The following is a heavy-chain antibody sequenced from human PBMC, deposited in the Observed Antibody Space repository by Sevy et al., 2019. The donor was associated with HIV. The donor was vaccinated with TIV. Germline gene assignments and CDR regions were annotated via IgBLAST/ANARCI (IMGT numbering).Heavy chain of an antibody. V-gene: IGHV3-30*04. CDR1: GFTFADHA. Sequence: GGSLRLSCAASGFTFADHAFHWVRQAPGKGLEWVAIISFDGRNKRLAESVKGRFTISRDDSKNTVYLQMTSLRPEDTAVYYCARDHCTAGACFRSGYFDYWGQGTLVTVSS. D-gene: IGHD2-8*02. CDR2: ISFDGRNK. CDR3: ARDHCTAGACFRSGYFDY. J-gene: IGHJ4*02.